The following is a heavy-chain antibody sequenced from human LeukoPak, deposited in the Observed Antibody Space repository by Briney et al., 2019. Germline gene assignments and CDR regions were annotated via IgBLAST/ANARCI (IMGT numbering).Heavy chain of an antibody. Sequence: GSLRLSCAASGFTFDDYAMHWVRQAPGKGLEWISHISRGTYVAYADSVKGRFSISRDNAKNSLYLQMNSLRAEDTAVYYCTREQDREAAATVIGDSWGQGTLVTVSS. CDR2: ISRGTYV. J-gene: IGHJ4*02. V-gene: IGHV3-69-1*02. D-gene: IGHD2-15*01. CDR1: GFTFDDYA. CDR3: TREQDREAAATVIGDS.